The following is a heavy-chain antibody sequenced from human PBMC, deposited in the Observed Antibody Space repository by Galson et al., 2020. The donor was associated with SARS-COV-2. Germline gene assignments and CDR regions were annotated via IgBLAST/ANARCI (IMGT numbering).Heavy chain of an antibody. CDR1: GGSISSYY. V-gene: IGHV4-59*13. J-gene: IGHJ5*02. CDR2: IYYSGST. D-gene: IGHD3-22*01. CDR3: ARLDSSGYYSNCWFDP. Sequence: SETLSLTCTVSGGSISSYYWSWIRQPPGKGLEWIGYIYYSGSTNYNPSLKSRVTISVDTSKNQFSLKLSSVTAADTAVYYCARLDSSGYYSNCWFDPWGQGTLVTVSS.